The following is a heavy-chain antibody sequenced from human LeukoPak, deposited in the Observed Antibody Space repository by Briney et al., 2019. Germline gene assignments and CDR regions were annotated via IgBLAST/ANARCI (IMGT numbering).Heavy chain of an antibody. D-gene: IGHD3-10*01. CDR2: ISGNGGST. J-gene: IGHJ4*02. V-gene: IGHV3-23*01. CDR3: AQVHYASGACFDY. Sequence: PGGSLRLSCAASGFTFSNYAMSWVRQAPGKGLEWVSTISGNGGSTYYADSVKGRFTISRDNSKNTLYVQMNSLRAEDTAMYYCAQVHYASGACFDYWGQGSLVIVSS. CDR1: GFTFSNYA.